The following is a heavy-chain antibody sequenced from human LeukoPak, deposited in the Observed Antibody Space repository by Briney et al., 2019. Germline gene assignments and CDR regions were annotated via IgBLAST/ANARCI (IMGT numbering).Heavy chain of an antibody. CDR3: AKDGSSSWYSDFDY. J-gene: IGHJ4*02. CDR2: ISYDGNNK. Sequence: GGSLRLSCAASGFTFSSYGMHWVRQAPGKGLEWVAVISYDGNNKYYADSVKGRFTISRDNSKNTLYLQMNSLRAEDTAVYYCAKDGSSSWYSDFDYWGQGTLITVSS. D-gene: IGHD6-13*01. CDR1: GFTFSSYG. V-gene: IGHV3-30*18.